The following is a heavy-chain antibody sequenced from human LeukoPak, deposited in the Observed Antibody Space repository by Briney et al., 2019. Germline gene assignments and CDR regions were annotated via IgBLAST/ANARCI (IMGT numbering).Heavy chain of an antibody. CDR3: ARDHSPLDY. CDR1: GFSFSSYE. CDR2: ISSSGTII. V-gene: IGHV3-48*03. D-gene: IGHD1-14*01. J-gene: IGHJ4*02. Sequence: PGGSLRLSCAASGFSFSSYEMNWVRQAPGKGLEWVSYISSSGTIIYYADSVKGRFTISRDNAKNSLYLQMSSLRAEDTAVYYCARDHSPLDYWGQGTRVTVSS.